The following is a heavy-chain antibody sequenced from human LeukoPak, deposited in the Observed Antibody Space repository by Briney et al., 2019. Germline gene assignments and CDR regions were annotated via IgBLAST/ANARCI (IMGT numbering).Heavy chain of an antibody. Sequence: PSETLSLTCTVSGGSISSGSYYWSWIRQPAGKGLEWIGRIYTSGSTNYNPSLKSRVTISVDTSKNQFSLNLSSVTAADTAVYYCARVGGYCSTASCLDVWGRGTTVTVSS. J-gene: IGHJ6*04. CDR3: ARVGGYCSTASCLDV. D-gene: IGHD2-2*01. CDR2: IYTSGST. CDR1: GGSISSGSYY. V-gene: IGHV4-61*02.